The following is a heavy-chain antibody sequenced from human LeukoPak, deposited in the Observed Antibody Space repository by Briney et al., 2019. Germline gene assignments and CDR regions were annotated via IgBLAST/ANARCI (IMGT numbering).Heavy chain of an antibody. D-gene: IGHD6-13*01. V-gene: IGHV4-38-2*01. CDR3: ARLRSSSLVDY. Sequence: PSETLSLTCAVSGYSISSGYYWGWIRQPPGKGVEWIGSIYHSGSTYYNPSLKSRVTISVDTSKNQFSLKLSSVTAADTAVYYCARLRSSSLVDYWGQGTLVTVSS. CDR2: IYHSGST. CDR1: GYSISSGYY. J-gene: IGHJ4*02.